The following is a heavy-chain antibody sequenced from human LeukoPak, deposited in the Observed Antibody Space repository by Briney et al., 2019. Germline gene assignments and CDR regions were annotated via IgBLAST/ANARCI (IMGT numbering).Heavy chain of an antibody. CDR2: SNPNSGGT. CDR1: GDTFTGDY. Sequence: ASVKVSCKASGDTFTGDYMHGVRQAPGQGLEWMGRSNPNSGGTNYAQKFQGRVTMTRDTSISTAYMELSRLRSDDTDVYYCARVGPNMAFDIWGQGTMVTVSS. J-gene: IGHJ3*02. V-gene: IGHV1-2*05. CDR3: ARVGPNMAFDI.